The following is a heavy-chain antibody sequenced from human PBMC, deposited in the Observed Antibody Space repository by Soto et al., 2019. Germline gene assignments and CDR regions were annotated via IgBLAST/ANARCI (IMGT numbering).Heavy chain of an antibody. J-gene: IGHJ4*02. D-gene: IGHD3-9*01. CDR1: GFTFSSYA. Sequence: QVQLVESGGGVVQPGRSLRLSCAASGFTFSSYAMHWVRQAPGKGLEWVAVISYDGSNKYYADSVKGRFTISRDNSKNTLYLQMNSLRDEDTAVYYCARDLGYFDWLFDYWGQGTLVTVSS. V-gene: IGHV3-30-3*01. CDR3: ARDLGYFDWLFDY. CDR2: ISYDGSNK.